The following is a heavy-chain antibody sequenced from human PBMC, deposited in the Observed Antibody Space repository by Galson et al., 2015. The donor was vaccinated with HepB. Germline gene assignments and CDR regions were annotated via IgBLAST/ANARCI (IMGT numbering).Heavy chain of an antibody. CDR2: ISYDGSNK. CDR1: GFTFSSYG. V-gene: IGHV3-30*18. CDR3: AKDFYLDQLLPLYAMYFDY. J-gene: IGHJ4*02. D-gene: IGHD2-2*01. Sequence: SLRLSCAASGFTFSSYGMHWVRQAPGKGLEWVAVISYDGSNKYYADSVKGRFTISRDNSKNTLYLQMNSLRAEDTAVYYCAKDFYLDQLLPLYAMYFDYWGQGTLVTVSS.